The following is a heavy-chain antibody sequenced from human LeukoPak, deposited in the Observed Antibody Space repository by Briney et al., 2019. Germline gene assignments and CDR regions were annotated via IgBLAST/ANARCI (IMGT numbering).Heavy chain of an antibody. CDR2: INEDGSEK. CDR1: GFTFSAYW. V-gene: IGHV3-7*01. Sequence: PGGSLRLSCAASGFTFSAYWMNWVRQAPGKGLEWVANINEDGSEKYYLDSVKGRFTISRDNAKNSLYLQMNSLRAEDTAVYYCARDRAWNYFDYWGQGTLVTVSS. CDR3: ARDRAWNYFDY. D-gene: IGHD3-3*01. J-gene: IGHJ4*02.